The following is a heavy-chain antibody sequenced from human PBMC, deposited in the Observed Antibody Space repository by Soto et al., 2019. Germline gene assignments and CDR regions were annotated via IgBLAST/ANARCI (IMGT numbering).Heavy chain of an antibody. V-gene: IGHV3-23*01. CDR1: GFTFSSYA. Sequence: GGSLRLSCAASGFTFSSYAMSWVRQAPGKGLEWVSAISGSGGSTYYADSVKGRFTISRDNSKNTLYLQMNSLRAEDTAVYYCAKEGGYSGYDSILYYDSPKVIDYWGQGTLVTVSS. D-gene: IGHD5-12*01. CDR2: ISGSGGST. J-gene: IGHJ4*02. CDR3: AKEGGYSGYDSILYYDSPKVIDY.